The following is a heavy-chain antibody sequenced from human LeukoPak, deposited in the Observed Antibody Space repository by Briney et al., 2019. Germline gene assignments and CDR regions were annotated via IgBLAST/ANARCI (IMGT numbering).Heavy chain of an antibody. J-gene: IGHJ4*02. V-gene: IGHV3-23*01. D-gene: IGHD3-22*01. CDR3: ASHHSYDSSGLDDYFDY. CDR2: VSGSGGST. Sequence: PGGSLRLSCAASGFTFSSYAMSWVRQAPGKGLEWVSAVSGSGGSTYYADSVKGRFTISRDNSKNTLYLHMNSLRAEDTAVYYCASHHSYDSSGLDDYFDYWGQGTLVTVSS. CDR1: GFTFSSYA.